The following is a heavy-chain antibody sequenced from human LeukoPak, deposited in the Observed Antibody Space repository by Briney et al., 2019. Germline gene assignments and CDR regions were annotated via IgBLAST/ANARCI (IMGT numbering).Heavy chain of an antibody. J-gene: IGHJ2*01. CDR2: IKQGGSEK. Sequence: PGGSLRLSCVASGISFSNYWMTWVRQAPGKGLEWVANIKQGGSEKNYVDSVKGRFTSSRDNAKNSLYLQMNRLRAEDTAVYYCARGYWNFGLWGRGTQVTVSS. CDR3: ARGYWNFGL. V-gene: IGHV3-7*01. CDR1: GISFSNYW.